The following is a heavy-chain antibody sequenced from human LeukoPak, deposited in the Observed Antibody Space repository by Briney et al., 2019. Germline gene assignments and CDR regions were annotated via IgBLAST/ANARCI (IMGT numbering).Heavy chain of an antibody. Sequence: PGGSLRLACAASGFTFSSYSMNWVRQAPGKGLEWVSSISSSRSYIYYADSVKGRFTISRDNAKNSLYLQMNSLRAEDTAVYYCASDRVVPAAPYAFDIWGQGTMVTVSS. J-gene: IGHJ3*02. D-gene: IGHD2-2*01. CDR1: GFTFSSYS. CDR3: ASDRVVPAAPYAFDI. V-gene: IGHV3-21*01. CDR2: ISSSRSYI.